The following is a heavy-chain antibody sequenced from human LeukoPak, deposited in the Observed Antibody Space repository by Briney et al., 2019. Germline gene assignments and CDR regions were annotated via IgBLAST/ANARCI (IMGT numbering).Heavy chain of an antibody. CDR3: ARKGEGQPADY. CDR2: INPNSGGT. D-gene: IGHD3-16*01. Sequence: ASVKVSCKASAYTFTGYYVHWVRQAPGLGLEWMGWINPNSGGTTYAQKFQGRVTLTRDTSISTAYMELSSLRSDDTAVYYCARKGEGQPADYWGQGTLVTVSS. J-gene: IGHJ4*02. V-gene: IGHV1-2*02. CDR1: AYTFTGYY.